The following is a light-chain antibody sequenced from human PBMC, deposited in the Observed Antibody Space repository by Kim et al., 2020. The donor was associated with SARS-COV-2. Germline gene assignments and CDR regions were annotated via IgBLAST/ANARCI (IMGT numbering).Light chain of an antibody. J-gene: IGKJ4*01. Sequence: DIQLTQSPSSLSASVGDRVTITCQASQDISDYLNWYQLQPGKAPKLLIYDASNLHTGVPGRFIGSGSGTDFALTITSLQTEDIGTYFCQQYDDFSLTFGGGTKVDIK. CDR2: DAS. V-gene: IGKV1-33*01. CDR1: QDISDY. CDR3: QQYDDFSLT.